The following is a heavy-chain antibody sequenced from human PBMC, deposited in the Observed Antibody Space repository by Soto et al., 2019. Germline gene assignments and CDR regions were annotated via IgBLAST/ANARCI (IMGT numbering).Heavy chain of an antibody. CDR1: GYTLTELS. CDR2: FDPEDGET. CDR3: ATTDVDYLRLDY. D-gene: IGHD4-17*01. Sequence: APVKVSCKVSGYTLTELSMHWGRQAPGKGLEWMGGFDPEDGETIYAQKFQGRVTMTEDTSTDTAYMELSSLRSEDTAVYYCATTDVDYLRLDYWGQGTLVTVSS. V-gene: IGHV1-24*01. J-gene: IGHJ4*02.